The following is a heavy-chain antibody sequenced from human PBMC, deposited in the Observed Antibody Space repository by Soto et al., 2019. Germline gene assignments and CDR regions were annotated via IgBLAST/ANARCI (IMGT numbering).Heavy chain of an antibody. Sequence: HWGSLRLSCAASGFTVSSSAMSGVRQDPGKGLEWVSTISTTGDATYYADSVKGRFAISRDNSKNTLNLQMNSLRAEDTAVYYCAKRDCSGGTCYSFYTFWGQGTLVTVSS. J-gene: IGHJ4*02. V-gene: IGHV3-23*01. CDR2: ISTTGDAT. D-gene: IGHD2-15*01. CDR3: AKRDCSGGTCYSFYTF. CDR1: GFTVSSSA.